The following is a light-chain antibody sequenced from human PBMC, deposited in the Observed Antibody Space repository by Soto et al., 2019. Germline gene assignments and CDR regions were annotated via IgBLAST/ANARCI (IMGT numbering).Light chain of an antibody. V-gene: IGKV1-39*01. Sequence: DIQMTQSPSSLSASAGDTVTITSPASQHIADYLSWYQQKPGKAPKLLMYSSSILHDGVSSRFGGDGSGTAFTLTIPGLQPEDFATYYCRQTFTTHITFGGGTTVEVK. CDR2: SSS. J-gene: IGKJ4*01. CDR1: QHIADY. CDR3: RQTFTTHIT.